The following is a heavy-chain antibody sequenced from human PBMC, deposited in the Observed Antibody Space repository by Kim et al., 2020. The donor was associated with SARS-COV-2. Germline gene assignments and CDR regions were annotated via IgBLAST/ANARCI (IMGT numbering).Heavy chain of an antibody. V-gene: IGHV4-34*01. D-gene: IGHD5-12*01. Sequence: NPSLTRRVTISVDPSKNRFSRKLSSVTAADTAVYYCARGRRGYSGYDYDYWGQGTLVTVSS. J-gene: IGHJ4*02. CDR3: ARGRRGYSGYDYDY.